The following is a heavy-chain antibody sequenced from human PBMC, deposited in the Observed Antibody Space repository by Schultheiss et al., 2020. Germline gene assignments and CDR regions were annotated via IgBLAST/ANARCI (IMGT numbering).Heavy chain of an antibody. CDR2: INPSGGST. CDR3: ARAQGWLVLTPFDP. D-gene: IGHD6-19*01. V-gene: IGHV1-46*01. CDR1: GSTFTSYG. Sequence: ASVKVSCKASGSTFTSYGISWVRQAPGQGLEWMGIINPSGGSTSYAQKFQGRVTMTRDTSTSTVYMELSSLRSEDTAVYYCARAQGWLVLTPFDPWGQGTLVTVSS. J-gene: IGHJ5*02.